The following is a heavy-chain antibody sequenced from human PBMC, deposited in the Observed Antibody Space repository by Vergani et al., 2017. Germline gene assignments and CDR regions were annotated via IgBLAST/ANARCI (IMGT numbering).Heavy chain of an antibody. CDR3: AGHATVTTAFGY. D-gene: IGHD4-17*01. Sequence: QVQLQESGPGLVKPSQTLSLTCTVSGGSISSGDYYWSWIRQPPGKGLEWMGYIYYSGSTYYNPSLKSRVTISVDTSKNQFSLKLSSVTAAGTAVYYCAGHATVTTAFGYWGQGTLVTVSS. CDR2: IYYSGST. V-gene: IGHV4-30-4*08. J-gene: IGHJ4*02. CDR1: GGSISSGDYY.